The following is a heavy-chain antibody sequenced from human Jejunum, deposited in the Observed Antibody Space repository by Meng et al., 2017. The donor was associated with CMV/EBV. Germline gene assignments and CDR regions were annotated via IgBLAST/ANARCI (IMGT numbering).Heavy chain of an antibody. Sequence: FISYGMHWVRQAPGKGLELVTYIRYDASNKYYADSVKGRFTISRDNSKNTLYLQMNSLRAEDTAVYYCANVDYDILTQYYYYGMDVWGPGTTVTVSS. J-gene: IGHJ6*02. V-gene: IGHV3-30*02. D-gene: IGHD3-9*01. CDR3: ANVDYDILTQYYYYGMDV. CDR2: IRYDASNK. CDR1: FISYG.